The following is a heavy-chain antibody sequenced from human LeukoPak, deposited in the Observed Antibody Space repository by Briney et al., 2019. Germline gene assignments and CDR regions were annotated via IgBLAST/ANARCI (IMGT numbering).Heavy chain of an antibody. V-gene: IGHV3-30-3*02. CDR1: GFTFSSYA. D-gene: IGHD3-16*01. J-gene: IGHJ3*02. CDR2: ISYDGSNE. Sequence: GGSLRLSCAASGFTFSSYAMHWVRQAPGKGLEWVAVISYDGSNEYYADSVKGRFTISRDNSKNTLYLQMNSLRAEDTAVYYCAKSDSVWDAFDIWGQGTMVTVSS. CDR3: AKSDSVWDAFDI.